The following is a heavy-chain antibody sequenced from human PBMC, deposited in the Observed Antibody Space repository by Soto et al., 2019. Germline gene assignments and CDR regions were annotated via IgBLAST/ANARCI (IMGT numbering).Heavy chain of an antibody. V-gene: IGHV3-15*07. CDR3: TTGVNQWLANDY. CDR2: IKTTSGGGPT. Sequence: GESLKISCTASGFTFSTAWMNWVRQAPGRGLEWVGRIKTTSGGGPTDYAAPVKGRFTISRDDSKNTLYLQMNSLKTEDTAIYHCTTGVNQWLANDYWGQGTLVTVSS. CDR1: GFTFSTAW. J-gene: IGHJ4*02. D-gene: IGHD6-19*01.